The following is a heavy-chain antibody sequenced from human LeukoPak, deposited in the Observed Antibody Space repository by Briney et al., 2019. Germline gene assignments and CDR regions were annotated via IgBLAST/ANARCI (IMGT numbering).Heavy chain of an antibody. V-gene: IGHV4-39*07. CDR1: GGSISSGAYY. CDR3: ARGSGSRFDY. Sequence: SETLSLTCTVSGGSISSGAYYWGWIRQPPGKGLEWIGSIYYSGSTYDNPSLKSRVTISVDTSRNQFSLKLSSVTAADTAVYYCARGSGSRFDYWGQGTLVTVSS. D-gene: IGHD1-26*01. CDR2: IYYSGST. J-gene: IGHJ4*02.